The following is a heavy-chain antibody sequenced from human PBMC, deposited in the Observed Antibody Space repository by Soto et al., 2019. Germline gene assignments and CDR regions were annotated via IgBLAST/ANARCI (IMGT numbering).Heavy chain of an antibody. D-gene: IGHD1-20*01. CDR3: ARDGRYTWNDVYYYGMDV. Sequence: QVQLVQSGAEVKKPGSSVKVSCKASGGTFSSYAISWVRQAPGQGLEWMGGIIPIFGTANYAQKFQGRVTITADESTITAYMELSSLRSEDTAVYYCARDGRYTWNDVYYYGMDVWGQGTTVTVSS. CDR1: GGTFSSYA. CDR2: IIPIFGTA. V-gene: IGHV1-69*12. J-gene: IGHJ6*02.